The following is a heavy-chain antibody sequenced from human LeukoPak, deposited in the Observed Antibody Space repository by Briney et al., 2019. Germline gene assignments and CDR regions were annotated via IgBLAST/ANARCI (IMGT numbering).Heavy chain of an antibody. V-gene: IGHV4-4*07. D-gene: IGHD6-13*01. J-gene: IGHJ4*02. CDR3: AREGGFDSSSWYYFDY. CDR1: GGSISSYY. CDR2: IYTSGST. Sequence: SETLSLTCTVSGGSISSYYWSWIRQPAGKGLEWIGRIYTSGSTNYNPSLKSRVTMSVDTSKNQFSLKLSSVTAADTAVHYCAREGGFDSSSWYYFDYWGQGTLVTVSS.